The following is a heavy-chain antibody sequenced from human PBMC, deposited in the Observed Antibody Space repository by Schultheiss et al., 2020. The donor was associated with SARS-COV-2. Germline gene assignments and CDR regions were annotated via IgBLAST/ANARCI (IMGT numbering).Heavy chain of an antibody. V-gene: IGHV3-48*01. CDR3: ARGGSSGWRGWFDP. D-gene: IGHD6-19*01. CDR1: GFTFSSYS. Sequence: GGSLRLSCAASGFTFSSYSMNWVRQAPGKGLEWVSYISSSGSTIYYADSVKGRFTISRDNSKNTLYLQMNSLRAEDTAVYYCARGGSSGWRGWFDPWGQGTLVTVSS. J-gene: IGHJ5*02. CDR2: ISSSGSTI.